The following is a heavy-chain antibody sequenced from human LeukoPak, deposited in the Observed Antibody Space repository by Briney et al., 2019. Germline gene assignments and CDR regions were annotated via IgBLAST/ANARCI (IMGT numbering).Heavy chain of an antibody. V-gene: IGHV3-48*03. CDR3: ARLDGYPFQGMDV. D-gene: IGHD5-24*01. CDR1: RFTFSSYE. J-gene: IGHJ6*02. Sequence: PGGTLRLSCAASRFTFSSYELKWVRQAPGRGLEWVSKISGSGSSMYYADSVKGRFTISRDNAKNSLYLQMNSLRAEDTAVYYCARLDGYPFQGMDVWGQGTTVTVSS. CDR2: ISGSGSSM.